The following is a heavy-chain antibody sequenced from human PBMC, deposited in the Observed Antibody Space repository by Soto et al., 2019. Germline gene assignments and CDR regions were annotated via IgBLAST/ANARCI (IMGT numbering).Heavy chain of an antibody. D-gene: IGHD5-12*01. V-gene: IGHV5-51*01. CDR2: IYPGDSDT. CDR1: GYSFTSYW. Sequence: GESLKISCKGSGYSFTSYWIGWVRQMPGKGLEWMGIIYPGDSDTRYSPSFQGQVTISADKSISTAYLQWSSLKASDTAMYYCARSEWLRAEVAWFDPWGQGTLVTVSS. CDR3: ARSEWLRAEVAWFDP. J-gene: IGHJ5*02.